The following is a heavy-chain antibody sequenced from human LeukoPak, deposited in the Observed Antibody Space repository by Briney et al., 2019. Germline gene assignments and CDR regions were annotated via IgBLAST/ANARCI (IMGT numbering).Heavy chain of an antibody. CDR3: AREGATTAFDY. CDR2: ISNSDGGT. Sequence: GGSLRLSCAASGFTFSSYSMNWVRQAPGKGLEWVSTISNSDGGTYYADSVKGRFTISRDNSENTLYLHMNSLRAEDTAVYYCAREGATTAFDYWGQGTLVTVSS. V-gene: IGHV3-23*01. CDR1: GFTFSSYS. J-gene: IGHJ4*02. D-gene: IGHD1-26*01.